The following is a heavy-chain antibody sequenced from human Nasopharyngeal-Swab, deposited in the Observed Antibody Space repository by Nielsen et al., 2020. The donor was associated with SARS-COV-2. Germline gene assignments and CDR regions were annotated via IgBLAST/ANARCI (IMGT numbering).Heavy chain of an antibody. CDR3: AKDRYCSGGACYFYGFDS. CDR1: GFTFDSYA. D-gene: IGHD2-15*01. J-gene: IGHJ4*02. Sequence: GESLKISCAASGFTFDSYAMTWVRQAPGKGLEWVSSVTGSGSTTKYADSVKGRFTISRDNSNKKVYLQMHSLRAEDSAVYYCAKDRYCSGGACYFYGFDSWGQGTLVTVSS. CDR2: VTGSGSTT. V-gene: IGHV3-23*01.